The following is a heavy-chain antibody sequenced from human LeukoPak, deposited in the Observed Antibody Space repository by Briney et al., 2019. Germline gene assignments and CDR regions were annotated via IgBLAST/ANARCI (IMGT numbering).Heavy chain of an antibody. CDR3: VKNMESYGDSSTDS. D-gene: IGHD4-17*01. J-gene: IGHJ4*02. CDR2: IRYEGSNK. Sequence: PGGCLRLSCAASGFTFSSYGMHWVRQAPGKGLEWVAFIRYEGSNKYYADSVKGRFTISRDNSKNTLHLQMKSLRAEDTAVYYCVKNMESYGDSSTDSWGQGTLVTVSS. V-gene: IGHV3-30*02. CDR1: GFTFSSYG.